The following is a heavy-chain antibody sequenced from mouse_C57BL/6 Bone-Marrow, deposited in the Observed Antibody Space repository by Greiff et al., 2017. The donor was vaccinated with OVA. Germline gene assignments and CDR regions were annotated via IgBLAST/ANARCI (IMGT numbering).Heavy chain of an antibody. CDR1: GFTFSDYG. CDR3: AKPRITTVVATKYYAMDY. Sequence: EVNLVESGGGLVKPGGSLKLSCAASGFTFSDYGMHWVRQAPEKGLEWVAYISSGSSTIYYADTVKGRFTISRDNAKNTLFLQMTSLRSEDTAMYYCAKPRITTVVATKYYAMDYWGQGTSVTVSS. J-gene: IGHJ4*01. D-gene: IGHD1-1*01. CDR2: ISSGSSTI. V-gene: IGHV5-17*01.